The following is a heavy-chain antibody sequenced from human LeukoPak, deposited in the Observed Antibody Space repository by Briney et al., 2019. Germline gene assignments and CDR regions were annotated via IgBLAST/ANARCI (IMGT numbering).Heavy chain of an antibody. CDR2: IIPILGIA. J-gene: IGHJ3*02. CDR3: AMEDIVVVPAAIQGDAFDI. Sequence: GASVKVSCKASGGTFSSYAISWVRQAPGQGLEWMGRIIPILGIANYAQKFQGRVTITADKSTSTAYMELSSLRSEDTAVYYCAMEDIVVVPAAIQGDAFDIWGQGTMVTVSS. CDR1: GGTFSSYA. V-gene: IGHV1-69*04. D-gene: IGHD2-2*02.